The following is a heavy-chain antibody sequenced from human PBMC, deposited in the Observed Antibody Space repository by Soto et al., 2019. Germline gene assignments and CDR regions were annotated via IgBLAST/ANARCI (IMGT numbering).Heavy chain of an antibody. V-gene: IGHV4-34*01. D-gene: IGHD5-18*01. CDR3: ARGIAQRGYSYGY. CDR1: GGSFSGYY. CDR2: INHSGST. Sequence: SETPSLTCAVYGGSFSGYYWSWIRQPPGKGLEWIGEINHSGSTNYNPSLKSRVTISVDTSKNQFSLKLSSVTAADTAVYYCARGIAQRGYSYGYWGQGTLVTVSS. J-gene: IGHJ4*02.